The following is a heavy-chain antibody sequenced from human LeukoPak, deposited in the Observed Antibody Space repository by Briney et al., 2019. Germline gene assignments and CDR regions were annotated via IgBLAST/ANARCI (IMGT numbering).Heavy chain of an antibody. Sequence: PSETLSLTCGVYGGSFSCYYWSWIRQSPGKGLEWIGEINHGGSTNYNPSLKSRVTISVDTSKNQFSLKLSSVTAADTAVYYCAALGVRFPWGQGTLVTVSS. CDR1: GGSFSCYY. CDR2: INHGGST. V-gene: IGHV4-34*01. J-gene: IGHJ5*02. D-gene: IGHD3-16*01. CDR3: AALGVRFP.